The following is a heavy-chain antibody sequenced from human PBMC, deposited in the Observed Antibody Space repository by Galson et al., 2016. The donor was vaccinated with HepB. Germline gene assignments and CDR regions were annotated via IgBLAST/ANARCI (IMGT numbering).Heavy chain of an antibody. CDR3: CIDSIALAGTYFDP. D-gene: IGHD6-19*01. CDR2: INSNSGST. V-gene: IGHV1-2*02. Sequence: SVKVSCKASGYTFTDYYIHWVRQAPGQGLEWMGWINSNSGSTNYAPKFQGRVTMTRDTSISTAYMKLNSLTSDDTAMYYCCIDSIALAGTYFDPWGQGTLVTVSS. CDR1: GYTFTDYY. J-gene: IGHJ5*02.